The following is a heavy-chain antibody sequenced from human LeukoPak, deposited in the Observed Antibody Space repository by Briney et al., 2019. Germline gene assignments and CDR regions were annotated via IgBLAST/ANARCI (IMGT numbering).Heavy chain of an antibody. D-gene: IGHD6-19*01. V-gene: IGHV3-23*01. Sequence: PGGSLRLSCTASGFAFSVYAMSWLRQPPGKGLEWVSTINANSGTTSYAASVRGRFTIYRDNSKNPLYLQLNTLRADAPATYYCAKPISGGLAVTADWFHPWGQGTLVVVSS. CDR2: INANSGTT. CDR3: AKPISGGLAVTADWFHP. J-gene: IGHJ5*01. CDR1: GFAFSVYA.